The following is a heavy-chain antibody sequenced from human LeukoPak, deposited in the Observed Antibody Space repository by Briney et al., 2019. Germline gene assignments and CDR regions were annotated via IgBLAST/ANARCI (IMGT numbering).Heavy chain of an antibody. D-gene: IGHD4-23*01. J-gene: IGHJ4*02. V-gene: IGHV1-18*01. CDR2: ISAYNGNT. Sequence: ASVKVSCKASGYTFTSYGISWVRQAPGQGLEWMGWISAYNGNTNYAQKLQGRVTMTTDTSTSTAYMELRSLRSDDTAVYYCARDERRDYGGNSGIYYWGQGTLATVSS. CDR1: GYTFTSYG. CDR3: ARDERRDYGGNSGIYY.